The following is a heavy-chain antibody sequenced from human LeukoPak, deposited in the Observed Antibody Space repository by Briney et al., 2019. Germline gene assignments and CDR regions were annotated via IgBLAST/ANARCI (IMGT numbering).Heavy chain of an antibody. Sequence: GASVKVSCKASGYTFTGYYMHWVRQAPGQGLEWMGWINPNSGGTNYAQKFQGRVTMTRDTSISTAYMELSRLRSDDTAVYYCASLGDYYDSSGYRLDAFEIWGQGTMVTVSS. D-gene: IGHD3-22*01. J-gene: IGHJ3*02. V-gene: IGHV1-2*02. CDR3: ASLGDYYDSSGYRLDAFEI. CDR1: GYTFTGYY. CDR2: INPNSGGT.